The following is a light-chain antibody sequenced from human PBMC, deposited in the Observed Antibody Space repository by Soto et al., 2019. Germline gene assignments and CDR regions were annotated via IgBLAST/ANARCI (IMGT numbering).Light chain of an antibody. J-gene: IGKJ4*01. Sequence: DIVMTQSPDSLAVSLGERATINCKSSQSVLYSSNNKNYLAWYQQKPGQPPKLLIYWASTRESGVPDRFSGSGSGTDVTLTISSLQAEDVAVYYCHQYYRAPLTFGGGTKVEIK. V-gene: IGKV4-1*01. CDR2: WAS. CDR3: HQYYRAPLT. CDR1: QSVLYSSNNKNY.